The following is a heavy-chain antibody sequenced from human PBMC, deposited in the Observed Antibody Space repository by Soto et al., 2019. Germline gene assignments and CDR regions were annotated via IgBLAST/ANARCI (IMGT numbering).Heavy chain of an antibody. J-gene: IGHJ3*02. CDR1: GGAFSSYT. Sequence: SVKVSWKAAGGAFSSYTISWGRQAPGQGLEWMGRIIPILGIANYAQKFQGRVTITADKSTSTAYMELSSLRSEDTAVYYCASRRVEMATITTFDAFDIWGQGTMVTVS. CDR3: ASRRVEMATITTFDAFDI. CDR2: IIPILGIA. V-gene: IGHV1-69*02. D-gene: IGHD5-12*01.